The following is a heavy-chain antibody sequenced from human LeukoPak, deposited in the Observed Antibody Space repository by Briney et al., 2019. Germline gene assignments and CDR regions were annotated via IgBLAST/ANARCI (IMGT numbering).Heavy chain of an antibody. D-gene: IGHD2-2*01. V-gene: IGHV1-2*02. J-gene: IGHJ5*02. CDR3: ARDGGWYQLLWWFDP. CDR2: INPNSGAT. Sequence: ASVKVSCKASGHTFTGYYMHWVRQAPGRGLEWMGLINPNSGATKYAQKFQGRVTMTRDTSIRTAYMEVSRLRFDDTAVYYCARDGGWYQLLWWFDPWGQGTLVTVSS. CDR1: GHTFTGYY.